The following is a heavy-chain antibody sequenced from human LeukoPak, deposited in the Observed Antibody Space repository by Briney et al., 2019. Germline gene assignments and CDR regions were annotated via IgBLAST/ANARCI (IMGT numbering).Heavy chain of an antibody. J-gene: IGHJ4*02. D-gene: IGHD3-22*01. CDR2: ISYDGSNK. Sequence: PGGSLRLSCAASGFTFSSYAMHWVRQAPGKGLEWVEVISYDGSNKYYADSVKGRFTISRDNSKNTLYLQMNSLRAEDTAVYYCAREGEATYYYDSSGYYYLPDYWGQGTLVTVSS. V-gene: IGHV3-30*04. CDR3: AREGEATYYYDSSGYYYLPDY. CDR1: GFTFSSYA.